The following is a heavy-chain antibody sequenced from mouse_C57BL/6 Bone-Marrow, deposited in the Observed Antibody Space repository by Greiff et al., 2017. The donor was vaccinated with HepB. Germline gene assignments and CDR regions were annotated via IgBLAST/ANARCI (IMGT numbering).Heavy chain of an antibody. V-gene: IGHV1-78*01. CDR3: ARGRNYYGSYFDY. Sequence: VKLVESDAELVKPGASVKISCKVSGYTFTDHTIHWMKQRPEQGLEWIGYIYPRDGSTKYNEKFKGKATLTADKSSSTAYMQLSSLTSEDSAVYFCARGRNYYGSYFDYWGQGTTLTVSS. CDR1: GYTFTDHT. CDR2: IYPRDGST. D-gene: IGHD2-1*01. J-gene: IGHJ2*01.